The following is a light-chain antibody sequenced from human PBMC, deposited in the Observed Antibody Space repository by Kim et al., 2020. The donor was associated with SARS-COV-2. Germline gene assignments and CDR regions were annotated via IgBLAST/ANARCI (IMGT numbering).Light chain of an antibody. J-gene: IGKJ4*01. Sequence: IVLTQSPDTLSLSPGERGNVSCRASHNFDDPYFAWYQQRPGLPPRLLIYETSLRATDIPDRFSGSRSGADFTLTISGLEPEDVALYFCQQYQMSPLTFGRGTKLEI. CDR2: ETS. CDR3: QQYQMSPLT. V-gene: IGKV3-20*01. CDR1: HNFDDPY.